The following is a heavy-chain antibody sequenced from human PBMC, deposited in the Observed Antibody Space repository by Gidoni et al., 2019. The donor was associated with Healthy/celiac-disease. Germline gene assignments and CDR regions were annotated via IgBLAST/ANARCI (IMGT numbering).Heavy chain of an antibody. CDR3: ARGRGGNSSSWYDHNWFDP. Sequence: QVQLVQAGAEVKKPGSSVKVSAKASGGTFRSYDIIWGRQAPGQGLEWMGGIIPICGTANYAQKFQGRVTITADESTSTAYMELSSLRSEDTAVYYCARGRGGNSSSWYDHNWFDPWGQGTLVTVSS. CDR2: IIPICGTA. D-gene: IGHD6-13*01. J-gene: IGHJ5*02. V-gene: IGHV1-69*01. CDR1: GGTFRSYD.